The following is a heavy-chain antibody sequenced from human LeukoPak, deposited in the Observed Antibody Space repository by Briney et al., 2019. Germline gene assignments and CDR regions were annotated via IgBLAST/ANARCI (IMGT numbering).Heavy chain of an antibody. CDR3: ARGEGATYYYYYMDV. CDR1: GFTFSSYG. CDR2: ISSSSSYI. V-gene: IGHV3-21*01. D-gene: IGHD1-26*01. J-gene: IGHJ6*03. Sequence: GGSLRLSCAASGFTFSSYGMHWVRQVPGKGLEWVSSISSSSSYIYYADSVKGRFTISRDNAKNSLYLQMNSLRAEDTAVYYCARGEGATYYYYYMDVWGKGTTVTISS.